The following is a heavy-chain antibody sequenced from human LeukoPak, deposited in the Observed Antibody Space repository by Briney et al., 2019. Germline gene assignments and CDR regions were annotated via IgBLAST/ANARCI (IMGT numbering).Heavy chain of an antibody. CDR2: IHPGDSDT. J-gene: IGHJ5*02. Sequence: GESLKISCKGSGYSFTSYWIGWVRQVPGRGLEWMGIIHPGDSDTRYSPSFQGQVTISADKSISTAYLQWSSLKASDTAMYYCARGDYYDSSGYPSFDPWGQGTLVTVSS. CDR1: GYSFTSYW. CDR3: ARGDYYDSSGYPSFDP. V-gene: IGHV5-51*01. D-gene: IGHD3-22*01.